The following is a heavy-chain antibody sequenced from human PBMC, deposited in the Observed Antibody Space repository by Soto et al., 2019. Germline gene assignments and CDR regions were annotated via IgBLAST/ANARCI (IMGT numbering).Heavy chain of an antibody. D-gene: IGHD2-15*01. J-gene: IGHJ6*03. Sequence: ASETLSLTCTVSGGSISSSSYYWGWIRQPPGKGLEWIGSIYYSGSTYYNPSLKSRVTISVDTSKNQFSLKLSSVTAADTAVYYCARQNCSGGSCPYYYYYMDVWGKGTTVTVSS. CDR1: GGSISSSSYY. V-gene: IGHV4-39*01. CDR2: IYYSGST. CDR3: ARQNCSGGSCPYYYYYMDV.